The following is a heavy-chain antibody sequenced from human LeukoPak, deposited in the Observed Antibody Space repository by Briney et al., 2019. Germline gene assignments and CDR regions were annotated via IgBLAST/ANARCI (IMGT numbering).Heavy chain of an antibody. CDR3: AHTDRRLEPPVTFDY. CDR2: IYWNDDK. Sequence: SGPTLVHPTPTLTLTCTFSGFSLGTSGVGVGWIRHPPVKALEWLALIYWNDDKRYSPSLKSRLTITKDTSKNQVVLTMTNMDPVDTATYYCAHTDRRLEPPVTFDYWGQGTLVTVSS. D-gene: IGHD1-1*01. J-gene: IGHJ4*02. CDR1: GFSLGTSGVG. V-gene: IGHV2-5*01.